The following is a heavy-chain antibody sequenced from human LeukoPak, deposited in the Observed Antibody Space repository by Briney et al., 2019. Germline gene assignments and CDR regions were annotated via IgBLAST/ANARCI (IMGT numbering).Heavy chain of an antibody. V-gene: IGHV1-3*01. D-gene: IGHD2-15*01. J-gene: IGHJ4*02. CDR3: VRAPRDTPPFDH. Sequence: ASVKVSCRASGYTFTSYTIHWVRQAPGHRLEWMGWINVGNGNIKYSQNFRGRVTITRDTSASTAYMELSSLRSEDTAVYYCVRAPRDTPPFDHWGQGTLVTVSS. CDR1: GYTFTSYT. CDR2: INVGNGNI.